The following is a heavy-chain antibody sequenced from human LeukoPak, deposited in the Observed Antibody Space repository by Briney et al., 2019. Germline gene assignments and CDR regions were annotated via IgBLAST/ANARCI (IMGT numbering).Heavy chain of an antibody. CDR2: INPISGGT. CDR1: GYTFTGYY. V-gene: IGHV1-2*02. J-gene: IGHJ5*02. Sequence: ASVKVSCKASGYTFTGYYMHWVRQAPGQGLEWMGWINPISGGTNYAQKFQGRVTMTRDTSISTAYMELSRLRSDDTAVYYCARDLTKKVNDFWSGVRLPEGFDPWGQGTLVTVSS. D-gene: IGHD3-3*01. CDR3: ARDLTKKVNDFWSGVRLPEGFDP.